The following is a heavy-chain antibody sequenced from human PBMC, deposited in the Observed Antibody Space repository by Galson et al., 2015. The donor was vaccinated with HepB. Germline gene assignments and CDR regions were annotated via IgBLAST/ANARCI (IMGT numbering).Heavy chain of an antibody. CDR2: ISMSSSHT. Sequence: SLRLSCAASGFNFSDYYMSWIRQTPEKGLEWLSYISMSSSHTNYAGAVKGRFTISRDNAKNTLFLQMTNLSAEDTAVYYCATYRFLSTSTGRFCRQWGQGTLVTVAS. J-gene: IGHJ1*01. V-gene: IGHV3-11*06. D-gene: IGHD2/OR15-2a*01. CDR1: GFNFSDYY. CDR3: ATYRFLSTSTGRFCRQ.